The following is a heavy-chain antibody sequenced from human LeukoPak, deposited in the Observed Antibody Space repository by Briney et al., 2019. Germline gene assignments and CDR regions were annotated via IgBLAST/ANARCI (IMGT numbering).Heavy chain of an antibody. CDR3: AKGSDYPNN. CDR2: ISYDGSNK. J-gene: IGHJ4*02. D-gene: IGHD4-17*01. CDR1: GFTFSSYG. Sequence: GRSLRLSCAASGFTFSSYGMHWVRQAPGKGLEWVAVISYDGSNKYYADSVKGRFTISRDNSKSTLYLQMNSLRAEDTGVYSCAKGSDYPNNWGQGTLATVSA. V-gene: IGHV3-30*18.